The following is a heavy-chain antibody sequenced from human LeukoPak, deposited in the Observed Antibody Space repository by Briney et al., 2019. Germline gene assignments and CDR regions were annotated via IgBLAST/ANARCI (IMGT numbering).Heavy chain of an antibody. D-gene: IGHD4-11*01. Sequence: PEGSLRLSCAASGFTFSHFGFHWARQAPGKGLECVAVIWSDGSNKYYGNSVKGRFIIHRDDSRNRVYLQMNNLRVEDTAIYYCAKDAQRGFDYSNSLEYWRQGSPVTVSS. J-gene: IGHJ4*02. CDR1: GFTFSHFG. CDR2: IWSDGSNK. V-gene: IGHV3-33*06. CDR3: AKDAQRGFDYSNSLEY.